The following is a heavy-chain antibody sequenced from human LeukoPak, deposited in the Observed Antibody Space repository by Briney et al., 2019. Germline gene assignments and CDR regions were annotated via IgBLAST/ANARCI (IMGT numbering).Heavy chain of an antibody. CDR1: GGSISSYY. V-gene: IGHV4-59*01. J-gene: IGHJ4*02. CDR3: ARVDWVDGYSFDY. Sequence: SETQSLTCTVSGGSISSYYWSWIRQPPGKGLEWIGYIYYSGNTNYNPSLKSRATISIDTSKNQFSLRLSSVTAADTAVYYCARVDWVDGYSFDYWGQGTLVTVSS. CDR2: IYYSGNT. D-gene: IGHD5-24*01.